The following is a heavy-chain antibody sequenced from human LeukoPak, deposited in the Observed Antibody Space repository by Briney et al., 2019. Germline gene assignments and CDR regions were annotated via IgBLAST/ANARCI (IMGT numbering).Heavy chain of an antibody. Sequence: GGSLRLSCAASGFQFSAHSMHWVRQTPGKGLEWVAVIRHDMSSQFYQDSVVGRFTISRDNSRNTLYLQMNSLRIEDTGVYYYVKDPYNWNVFENWGLGTLVTVSS. V-gene: IGHV3-30*02. CDR2: IRHDMSSQ. CDR3: VKDPYNWNVFEN. J-gene: IGHJ4*02. CDR1: GFQFSAHS. D-gene: IGHD1-20*01.